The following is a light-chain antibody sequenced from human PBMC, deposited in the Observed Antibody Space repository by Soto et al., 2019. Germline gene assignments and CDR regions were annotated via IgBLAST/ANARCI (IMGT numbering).Light chain of an antibody. CDR2: EVS. V-gene: IGLV2-8*01. J-gene: IGLJ2*01. Sequence: QSVLTQPPSASGSPGQSVTISCTGTSSDVGGYNYVSWYQQHPGKAPKLMIYEVSKRPSGVPDRFSGSKSGNTSSLTVSGLHAEEDDDYYCTSYAGSNNLVFGGGTKLTVL. CDR3: TSYAGSNNLV. CDR1: SSDVGGYNY.